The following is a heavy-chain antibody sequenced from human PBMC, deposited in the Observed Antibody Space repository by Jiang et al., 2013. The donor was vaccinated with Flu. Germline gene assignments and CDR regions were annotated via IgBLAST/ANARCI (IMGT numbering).Heavy chain of an antibody. CDR2: IRSEPYGGTA. CDR3: ARDQSSRSLWFGSPLEF. CDR1: GFTFGDYG. D-gene: IGHD3-10*01. V-gene: IGHV3-49*04. J-gene: IGHJ4*02. Sequence: VQLLESGGGLVQPGRSLRLSCAGSGFTFGDYGLNWVRQTPGKGLEWIGFIRSEPYGGTAEYAASVKGRFSISRDDSKNIAYLQMNSLKSEDTGVYYCARDQSSRSLWFGSPLEFWGQGTLVTVSS.